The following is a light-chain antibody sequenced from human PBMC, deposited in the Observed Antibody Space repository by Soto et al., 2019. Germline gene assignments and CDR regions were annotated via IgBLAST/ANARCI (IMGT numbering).Light chain of an antibody. V-gene: IGLV2-14*03. CDR2: DVS. J-gene: IGLJ1*01. CDR3: SSYTTSNTRQIV. Sequence: QSALTQPASVSGSPGQSITISCTGTSSDVGGYNYVSWYQHHPGEAPKLMIYDVSNRSSGVSNRFSGSKSGNTASLTISGLQPEDEADYYCSSYTTSNTRQIVFGTGTKVTVL. CDR1: SSDVGGYNY.